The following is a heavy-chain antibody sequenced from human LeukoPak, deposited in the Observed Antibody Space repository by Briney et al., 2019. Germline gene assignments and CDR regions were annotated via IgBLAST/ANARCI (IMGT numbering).Heavy chain of an antibody. J-gene: IGHJ5*02. CDR3: AGASGYSSSRPT. Sequence: PGGSLRLSCAASGFTFSSYSMNWVRQAPGKGLEWVSSISSSSSYIYYADSVKGRFTISRDNAKNSLYLQMNSLRAEDTAVYYCAGASGYSSSRPTWGQGTLVTVSS. CDR1: GFTFSSYS. V-gene: IGHV3-21*01. D-gene: IGHD6-13*01. CDR2: ISSSSSYI.